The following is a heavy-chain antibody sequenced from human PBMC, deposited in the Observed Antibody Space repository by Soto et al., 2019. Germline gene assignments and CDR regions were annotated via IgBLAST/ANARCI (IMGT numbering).Heavy chain of an antibody. D-gene: IGHD3-22*01. CDR1: DVYISSGDYY. J-gene: IGHJ5*02. CDR3: ARAPYYYDSSGTNWFDP. V-gene: IGHV4-30-4*01. CDR2: IYYSGST. Sequence: SETLSITCTVSDVYISSGDYYWSWIRQPPGKGLEWIGYIYYSGSTYYNPSLKSRVTISVDTSKNQFSLKLSSVTAADTAVYYCARAPYYYDSSGTNWFDPWGQGTLVTSPQ.